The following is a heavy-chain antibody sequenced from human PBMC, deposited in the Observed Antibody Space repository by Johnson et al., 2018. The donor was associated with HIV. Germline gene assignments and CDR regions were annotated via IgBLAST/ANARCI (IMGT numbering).Heavy chain of an antibody. D-gene: IGHD6-13*01. J-gene: IGHJ3*02. V-gene: IGHV3-53*01. CDR1: GFTVSSNY. CDR3: ASHRSIAADDAFDI. Sequence: VQLVESGGGLIQPGGSLRLSCAASGFTVSSNYMSWVRQAPGKGLEWVSGISWNSGRIGYADSVKGRFTISRDNAKNSLYLQMKSLRAEDTALYYCASHRSIAADDAFDIWGQGTMVTVSS. CDR2: SWNSGRI.